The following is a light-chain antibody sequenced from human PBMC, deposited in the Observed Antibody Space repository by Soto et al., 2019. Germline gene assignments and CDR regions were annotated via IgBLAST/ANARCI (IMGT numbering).Light chain of an antibody. CDR3: QHYNNLPRT. V-gene: IGKV3-15*01. J-gene: IGKJ1*01. Sequence: EIVMTQSPATLSVSPGERATLSCRASQSVSRNLAWYQQKPGQAPRLLIYGASTRATGIPARLSGSGSGTEFTLPISSLQSEDFAVYYCQHYNNLPRTFGQGTKVEIK. CDR1: QSVSRN. CDR2: GAS.